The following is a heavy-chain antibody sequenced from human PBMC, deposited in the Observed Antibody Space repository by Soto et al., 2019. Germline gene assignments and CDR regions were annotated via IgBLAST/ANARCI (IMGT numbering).Heavy chain of an antibody. D-gene: IGHD4-17*01. V-gene: IGHV4-59*01. CDR2: IYYSGST. CDR3: TRVGGYYGDYPNFDY. J-gene: IGHJ4*02. Sequence: QVQLKESGPGLVKPSETLSLTCSVSGSSIRNYYWSWIRQPPGKGLGWIGNIYYSGSTNYNPSLKGRVFISVDSSRRQLSLRLNSLTAADTAVYYCTRVGGYYGDYPNFDYWGQGALVTVSS. CDR1: GSSIRNYY.